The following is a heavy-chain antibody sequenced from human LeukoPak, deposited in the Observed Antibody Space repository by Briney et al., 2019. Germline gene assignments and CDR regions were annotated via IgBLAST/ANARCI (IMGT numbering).Heavy chain of an antibody. V-gene: IGHV3-33*01. CDR3: ASSTVTTRGVGDFDL. CDR2: IWYDGSNE. J-gene: IGHJ3*01. D-gene: IGHD4-17*01. CDR1: GFIFSTYG. Sequence: TEGSLRLSCAASGFIFSTYGMNWVRQAPGKGLEWVAIIWYDGSNEYYADSVRGRFSISRDNSKSTVYLEMNSLRADDTAIYYCASSTVTTRGVGDFDLWGHGTRVTVSS.